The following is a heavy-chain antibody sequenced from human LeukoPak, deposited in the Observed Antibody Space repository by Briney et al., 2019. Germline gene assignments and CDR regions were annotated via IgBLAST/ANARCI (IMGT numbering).Heavy chain of an antibody. D-gene: IGHD6-6*01. CDR2: IYYSGST. Sequence: PSETLSLTCTVSGGSIRSSYYYWGWIRQPPGKGLEWIGYIYYSGSTYYNPSLKSRVTISVDTSKNQFSLKLSSVTAADTAVYYCARRVIAASDWFDPWGQGTLVTVSS. CDR1: GGSIRSSYYY. J-gene: IGHJ5*02. V-gene: IGHV4-30-4*08. CDR3: ARRVIAASDWFDP.